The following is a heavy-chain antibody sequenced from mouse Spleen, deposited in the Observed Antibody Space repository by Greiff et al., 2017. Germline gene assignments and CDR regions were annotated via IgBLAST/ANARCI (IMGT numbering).Heavy chain of an antibody. D-gene: IGHD2-14*01. CDR1: GFTFSDYG. J-gene: IGHJ4*01. Sequence: VQLQQSGGGLVKPGGSLKLSCAASGFTFSDYGMHWVRQAPEKGLEWVAYISSGSSTIYYADTVKGRFTISRDNAKNTLFLQMTSLRSEDTAMYYCASRYARYAMDYWGQGTSVTVSS. V-gene: IGHV5-17*01. CDR3: ASRYARYAMDY. CDR2: ISSGSSTI.